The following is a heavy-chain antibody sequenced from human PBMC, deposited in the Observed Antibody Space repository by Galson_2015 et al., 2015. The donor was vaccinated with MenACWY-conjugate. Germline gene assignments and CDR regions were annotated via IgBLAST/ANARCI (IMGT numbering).Heavy chain of an antibody. D-gene: IGHD5-12*01. CDR2: SDSGGST. J-gene: IGHJ4*02. Sequence: SLRLSCAASGFTFSSYAMSWVRQAPGKGLEWVSASDSGGSTYYADSVKGRFTISRDNSKNTLYLQMNSLRAEDTAVFYCAKAPHANIVATPPDYWGQGTLVTVSS. CDR3: AKAPHANIVATPPDY. V-gene: IGHV3-23*01. CDR1: GFTFSSYA.